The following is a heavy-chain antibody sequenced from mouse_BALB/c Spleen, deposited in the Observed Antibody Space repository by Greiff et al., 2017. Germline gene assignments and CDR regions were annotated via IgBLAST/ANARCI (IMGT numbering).Heavy chain of an antibody. CDR1: GYSITSGYS. Sequence: EVQLQQSGPDLVKPSQSLSLTCTVTGYSITSGYSWHWIRPFPGNKLEWRGYIHYSGSTNYNPSLKSRISITRDTSKNQFFLQLNSVTTEDTATYYCARDYDIDYWGQGPTLTVSS. CDR2: IHYSGST. CDR3: ARDYDIDY. V-gene: IGHV3-1*02. J-gene: IGHJ2*01. D-gene: IGHD2-4*01.